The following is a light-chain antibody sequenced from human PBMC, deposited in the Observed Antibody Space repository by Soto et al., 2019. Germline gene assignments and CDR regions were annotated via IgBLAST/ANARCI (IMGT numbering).Light chain of an antibody. CDR3: CSYAGSSTFEV. CDR2: EGS. Sequence: QSALTQPASVSGSPGQSITISCTGTSSDVGSYNLVSWYQHHPGKAPKLMIYEGSKRPSGVSNRFSGSKSGNTASLTISGLQAEDDAYDYCCSYAGSSTFEVFGGGTKLTVL. J-gene: IGLJ3*02. CDR1: SSDVGSYNL. V-gene: IGLV2-23*03.